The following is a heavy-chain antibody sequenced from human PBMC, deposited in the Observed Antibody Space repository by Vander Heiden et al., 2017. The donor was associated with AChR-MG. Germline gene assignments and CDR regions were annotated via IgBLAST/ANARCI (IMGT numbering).Heavy chain of an antibody. D-gene: IGHD4-17*01. CDR2: INPMGGST. CDR3: AREDHDYGGNSGPKPISYVCY. CDR1: GYTFTSYY. J-gene: IGHJ4*02. V-gene: IGHV1-46*01. Sequence: QVQLVQSGAEVKKPGASVKVSCKASGYTFTSYYMHWVRQAPGQGLEGMGIINPMGGSTSYAQKFQGRVTMTRDTSTSTVYMELSSLRSEDTAVYYCAREDHDYGGNSGPKPISYVCYWGQGTLVTVSS.